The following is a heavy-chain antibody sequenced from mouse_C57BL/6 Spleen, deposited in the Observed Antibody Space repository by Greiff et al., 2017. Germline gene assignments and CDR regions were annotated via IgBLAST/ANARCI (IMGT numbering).Heavy chain of an antibody. CDR1: GFSLTSYG. CDR2: IWSGGST. CDR3: ARIGYEGYYFDY. D-gene: IGHD2-2*01. Sequence: VQLQESGPGLVQPSQSLSISCTASGFSLTSYGVHWVRQSPGKGLEWLGVIWSGGSTDYNAAFISRLSISKDNSKSQVFFKMNSLQADDTAIYYCARIGYEGYYFDYWGQGTTLTVSS. V-gene: IGHV2-2*01. J-gene: IGHJ2*01.